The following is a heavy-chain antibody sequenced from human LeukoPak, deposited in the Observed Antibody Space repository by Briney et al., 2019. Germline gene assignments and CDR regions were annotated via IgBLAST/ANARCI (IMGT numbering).Heavy chain of an antibody. J-gene: IGHJ4*02. CDR1: GGSISSYY. Sequence: SETLSLTCTVSGGSISSYYWSWIRQPPGKGLEWIGYIYYSGSTNYNPSLKSRVTISVDTSKNQFSLKLSSVTAADTAMYYCAIIAVAGTLLDYWGQGSLVTVSS. CDR3: AIIAVAGTLLDY. CDR2: IYYSGST. V-gene: IGHV4-59*01. D-gene: IGHD6-19*01.